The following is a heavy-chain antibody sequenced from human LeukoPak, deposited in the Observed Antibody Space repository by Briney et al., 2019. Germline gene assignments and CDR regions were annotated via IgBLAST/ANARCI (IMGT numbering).Heavy chain of an antibody. Sequence: GGSLRLSCAASGFTFSSYAMSWVRQAPGKGLEWDSSISGNSGSTYYADSAKGRFTISRDNSKNTVYLQMNSLRAEDTAVYYCAKVSAWAMVGATYFDYWGQGTLVAVSS. D-gene: IGHD1-26*01. J-gene: IGHJ4*02. V-gene: IGHV3-23*01. CDR1: GFTFSSYA. CDR3: AKVSAWAMVGATYFDY. CDR2: ISGNSGST.